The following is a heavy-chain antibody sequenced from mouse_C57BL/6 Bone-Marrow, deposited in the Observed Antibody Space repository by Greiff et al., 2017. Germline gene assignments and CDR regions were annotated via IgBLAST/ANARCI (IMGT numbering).Heavy chain of an antibody. D-gene: IGHD1-1*01. CDR2: ISDGGSYT. CDR1: GFTFSSYA. V-gene: IGHV5-4*01. CDR3: ARVYYYGSSPYWYFDV. J-gene: IGHJ1*01. Sequence: EVQLVESGGGLVKPGGSLKLSCAASGFTFSSYAMSWVRQTPEKRLEWVATISDGGSYTYYPDNVKGRFTISRDNAKNNLYLQMSHLKSEDTAMYYCARVYYYGSSPYWYFDVWGPGTTVTVSS.